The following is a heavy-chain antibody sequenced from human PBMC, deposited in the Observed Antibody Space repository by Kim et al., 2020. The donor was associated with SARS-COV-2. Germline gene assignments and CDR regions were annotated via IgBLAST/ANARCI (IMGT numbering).Heavy chain of an antibody. V-gene: IGHV3-23*01. J-gene: IGHJ3*02. CDR3: AKDRSSRPDDAFDI. D-gene: IGHD6-13*01. Sequence: ADSVKGRFTIARDNSKHTLYLQMNSLRAEDTAVYYCAKDRSSRPDDAFDIWGQGTMVTVSS.